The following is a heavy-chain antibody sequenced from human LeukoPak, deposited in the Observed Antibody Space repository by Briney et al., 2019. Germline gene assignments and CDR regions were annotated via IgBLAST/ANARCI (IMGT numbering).Heavy chain of an antibody. Sequence: SETLSLTCAVYGGSFSGYYWSWIRQPPGKGLEWIGEINHRGSTNYNPSLKSRVTISVDTSKNQFSLKVSSVTAADTAVYYCARQTDYDYFDYWGQGTLVTVSS. J-gene: IGHJ4*02. CDR2: INHRGST. V-gene: IGHV4-34*01. CDR1: GGSFSGYY. CDR3: ARQTDYDYFDY. D-gene: IGHD4-17*01.